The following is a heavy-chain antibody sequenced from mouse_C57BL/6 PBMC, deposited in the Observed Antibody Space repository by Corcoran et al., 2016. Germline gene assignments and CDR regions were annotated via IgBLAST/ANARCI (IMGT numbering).Heavy chain of an antibody. V-gene: IGHV1-75*01. J-gene: IGHJ2*01. CDR2: IFPGSGST. D-gene: IGHD1-1*01. CDR1: GYTFTDYY. Sequence: QVQLQQSGPGLVKPGASVKITCKASGYTFTDYYINWVKQRPGQGLEWIGWIFPGSGSTYYNEKFKGKATLTVDKSSSTAYMLLSSLTSEDSAVYFCARPPYGSSLYYFDYWGQGTTLTVSS. CDR3: ARPPYGSSLYYFDY.